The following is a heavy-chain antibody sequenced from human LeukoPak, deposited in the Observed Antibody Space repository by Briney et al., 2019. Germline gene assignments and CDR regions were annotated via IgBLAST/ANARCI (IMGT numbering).Heavy chain of an antibody. Sequence: GGSLRLSCAASGFTFDDYTMHWVRQAPGKDLEWVSLISWDGGSTYYADSVKGRFTISRDNSKNSLYLQMNSLRAEDTAVYYCAELGITMIGGVWGKGTTVTISS. J-gene: IGHJ6*04. CDR1: GFTFDDYT. V-gene: IGHV3-43*01. CDR3: AELGITMIGGV. CDR2: ISWDGGST. D-gene: IGHD3-10*02.